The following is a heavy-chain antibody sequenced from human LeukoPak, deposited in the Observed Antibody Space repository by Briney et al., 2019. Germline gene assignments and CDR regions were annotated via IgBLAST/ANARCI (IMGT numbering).Heavy chain of an antibody. CDR1: GFGLSSYT. J-gene: IGHJ4*02. D-gene: IGHD3-10*01. CDR2: ISPTSIYT. Sequence: GGSLRLSCAASGFGLSSYTMNWVRQAPGKGLEWVSSISPTSIYTFYADSVRGRFTISRDNARNSLYLEMNSLRVEDAGVFYCVRDFLGESGAGGYWGQGTLVNVSS. V-gene: IGHV3-21*01. CDR3: VRDFLGESGAGGY.